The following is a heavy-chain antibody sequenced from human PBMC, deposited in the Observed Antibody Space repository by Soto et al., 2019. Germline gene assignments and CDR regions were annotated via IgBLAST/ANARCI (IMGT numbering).Heavy chain of an antibody. Sequence: QVQLQESGPGLVKPSQTLSLTCTVSGGSISSGGYYWSWIRQHPGKGLEWVGYIYYSGSTYYNPSLKSRVTISVDTSKNQFSLKLSSVTAADTAVYYCARHSSGYLYYFDYWGQGTLVTVSS. CDR1: GGSISSGGYY. J-gene: IGHJ4*02. CDR2: IYYSGST. D-gene: IGHD3-22*01. V-gene: IGHV4-31*03. CDR3: ARHSSGYLYYFDY.